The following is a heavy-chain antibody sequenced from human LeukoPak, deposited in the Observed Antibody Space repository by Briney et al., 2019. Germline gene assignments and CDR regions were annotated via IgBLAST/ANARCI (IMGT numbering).Heavy chain of an antibody. CDR1: GFTLSNYS. CDR3: ARAKRNAFDI. V-gene: IGHV3-48*01. CDR2: ISRSSSII. Sequence: GGTLRLSFAASGFTLSNYSMNWVRQAPGKGLEWVSYISRSSSIIYYADSVKGRFTISRDNAKSSLYLQMNSLRAEDTAVYYCARAKRNAFDIWGQGTMVTVSS. J-gene: IGHJ3*02.